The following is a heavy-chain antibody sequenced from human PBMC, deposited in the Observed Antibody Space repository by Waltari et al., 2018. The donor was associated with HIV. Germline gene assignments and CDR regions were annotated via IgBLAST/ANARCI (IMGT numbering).Heavy chain of an antibody. Sequence: QVQLQESGPGLVKPSGTLSLTCAVSSGSISSSNWWSWVRQPPGKGLEWIGEIYHSGTPTTNPPLKIRVTRSVDKSNNQFSLKLSSVSAADTAVYYCARGGGYSSAWDYYYYAMDVWGQGTTVTVSS. J-gene: IGHJ6*02. CDR2: IYHSGTP. CDR1: SGSISSSNW. V-gene: IGHV4-4*02. CDR3: ARGGGYSSAWDYYYYAMDV. D-gene: IGHD6-19*01.